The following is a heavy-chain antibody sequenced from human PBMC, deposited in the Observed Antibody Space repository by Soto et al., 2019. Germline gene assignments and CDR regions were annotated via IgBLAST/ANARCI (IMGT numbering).Heavy chain of an antibody. J-gene: IGHJ4*01. CDR3: ARDLSGDTGHYFDL. CDR1: GCACSSYW. Sequence: SLGLSCAASGCACSSYWMHWVRQTPGKGPVWVARIYNDGSRTAYADSVKGRFTISRDNAKNTMYLQMSSLTVEDTAVYYCARDLSGDTGHYFDLWGHGTLVTVSS. D-gene: IGHD1-1*01. V-gene: IGHV3-74*01. CDR2: IYNDGSRT.